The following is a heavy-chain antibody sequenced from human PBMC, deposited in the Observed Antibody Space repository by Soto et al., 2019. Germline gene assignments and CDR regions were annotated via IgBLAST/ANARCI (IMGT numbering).Heavy chain of an antibody. V-gene: IGHV4-38-2*02. J-gene: IGHJ6*02. Sequence: SETLSLTCAVSGYSIISGYYWGWIRQPPGKGLERIGSIYHSGSTYYNPSLKSRVTISVDTSKNQFSLKLSSVTAADTAVYYCARDEGSIAVAGTLRLDYYGMDVWGQGTKVTSP. CDR3: ARDEGSIAVAGTLRLDYYGMDV. CDR2: IYHSGST. D-gene: IGHD6-19*01. CDR1: GYSIISGYY.